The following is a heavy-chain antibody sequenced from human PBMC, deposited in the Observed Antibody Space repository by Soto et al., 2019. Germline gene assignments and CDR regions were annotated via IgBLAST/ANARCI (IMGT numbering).Heavy chain of an antibody. CDR1: GYTFTSYA. J-gene: IGHJ6*02. CDR2: IIPIFGTA. D-gene: IGHD6-19*01. Sequence: SVKVSCKASGYTFTSYAMNWVRQAPGQGLEWMGWIIPIFGTANYAQKFQGRVTITADESTSTAYMELSSLRSEDTAVYYCCAHSSGWYRPTYYYGMDVWGQGTTVTVSS. CDR3: CAHSSGWYRPTYYYGMDV. V-gene: IGHV1-69*13.